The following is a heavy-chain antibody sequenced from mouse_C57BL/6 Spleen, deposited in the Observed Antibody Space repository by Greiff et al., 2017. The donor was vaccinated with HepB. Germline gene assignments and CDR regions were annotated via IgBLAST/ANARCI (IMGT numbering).Heavy chain of an antibody. D-gene: IGHD2-2*01. V-gene: IGHV1-59*01. J-gene: IGHJ4*01. CDR1: GYTFTSYW. Sequence: QVQLKQPGAELVRPGPSVKLSCKASGYTFTSYWMHWVKQRPGQGLEWIGVIDPSDSYTNYNQKFKGKATLTVDTSSSTAYMQLSSLTSEDSAVYYCARSYGYDVGYYYAMDYWGQGTSVTVSS. CDR3: ARSYGYDVGYYYAMDY. CDR2: IDPSDSYT.